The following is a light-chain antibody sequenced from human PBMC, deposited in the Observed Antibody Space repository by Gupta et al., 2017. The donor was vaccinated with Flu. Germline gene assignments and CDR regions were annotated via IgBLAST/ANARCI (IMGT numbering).Light chain of an antibody. CDR3: MQSVQMPPIT. CDR2: EGS. Sequence: PGRPASMSCKSSQTLLHTYGKTYLNWYVQRPGLPPQLLIYEGSKRFSGVSDRFNATGSQTDFTLHISRVEAEDVGVYFCMQSVQMPPITFGGGTRVET. V-gene: IGKV2D-29*01. J-gene: IGKJ4*01. CDR1: QTLLHTYGKTY.